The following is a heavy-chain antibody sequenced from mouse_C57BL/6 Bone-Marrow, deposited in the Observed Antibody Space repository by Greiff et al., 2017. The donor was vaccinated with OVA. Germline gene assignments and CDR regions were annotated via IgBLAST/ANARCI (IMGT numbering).Heavy chain of an antibody. D-gene: IGHD4-1*02. J-gene: IGHJ3*01. V-gene: IGHV1-26*01. Sequence: EVQLQQSGPELVKPGASVKISCKASGYTFTDYYMNWVKQSHGKSLEWIGDINPNNGGTSYNQKFKGKATLTVDKSSSTAYMELRSLTSEDSAVYYCASTGTLFAYWGQGTLVTVSA. CDR2: INPNNGGT. CDR3: ASTGTLFAY. CDR1: GYTFTDYY.